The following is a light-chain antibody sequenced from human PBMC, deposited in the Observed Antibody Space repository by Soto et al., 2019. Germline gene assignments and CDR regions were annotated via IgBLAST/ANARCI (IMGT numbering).Light chain of an antibody. CDR3: QSYDSSLSGVV. J-gene: IGLJ2*01. CDR2: DNT. CDR1: ISNIGAGYG. Sequence: QSVLTQPPSVSGAPGQRVTLSCTGNISNIGAGYGVHWYQQLPGRAPKLLVYDNTKRHSGVPDRFSGSKSGTSASLAITRLLADDEADYYCQSYDSSLSGVVFGGGTKLTVL. V-gene: IGLV1-40*01.